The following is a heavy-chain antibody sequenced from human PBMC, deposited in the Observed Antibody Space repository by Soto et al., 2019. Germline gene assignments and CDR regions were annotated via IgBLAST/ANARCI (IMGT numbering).Heavy chain of an antibody. CDR1: GYTFTSYG. D-gene: IGHD5-12*01. Sequence: QVQLVQSGAEVKKPGASVKVSCKASGYTFTSYGISWVRQAPGQGLEWMGWISAYHGNTNYAQKLTRRATLAPATTTRTAYMQLSGLGSDDTAVYYCASAPGYEVDYWGQGTLVTVSS. V-gene: IGHV1-18*01. CDR3: ASAPGYEVDY. CDR2: ISAYHGNT. J-gene: IGHJ4*02.